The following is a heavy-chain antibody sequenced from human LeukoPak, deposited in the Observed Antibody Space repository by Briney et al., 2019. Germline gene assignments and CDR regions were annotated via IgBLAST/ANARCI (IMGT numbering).Heavy chain of an antibody. CDR2: MNPNSGNT. J-gene: IGHJ6*03. V-gene: IGHV1-8*03. Sequence: EASVKVSCKASGYTFTSYDINWVRQATGQGLEWMGWMNPNSGNTGYAQKFQGRVTITRNTSISTAYMELSSLRSEDTAVYYCARGSGYDILTGYYRGYYYYYYMDVWGKGTTVTVSS. CDR3: ARGSGYDILTGYYRGYYYYYYMDV. D-gene: IGHD3-9*01. CDR1: GYTFTSYD.